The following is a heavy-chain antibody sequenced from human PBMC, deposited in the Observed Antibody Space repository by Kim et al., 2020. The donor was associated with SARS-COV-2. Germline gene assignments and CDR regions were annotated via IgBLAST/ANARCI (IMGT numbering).Heavy chain of an antibody. J-gene: IGHJ6*02. D-gene: IGHD6-13*01. CDR3: ARDFFPAAAGYYYYYGMDV. CDR1: GGSISSSSYY. Sequence: SETLSLTCTVSGGSISSSSYYWGWIRQPPGKGLEWIGSIYYSGSTYYNPSLKSRVTISVDTSKNQFSLKLSSVTAADTAVYYCARDFFPAAAGYYYYYGMDVWGQGTTVTVSS. V-gene: IGHV4-39*07. CDR2: IYYSGST.